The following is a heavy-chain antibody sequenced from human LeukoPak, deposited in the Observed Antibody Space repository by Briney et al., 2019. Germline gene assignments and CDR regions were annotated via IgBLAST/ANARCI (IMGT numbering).Heavy chain of an antibody. CDR1: GFTFSSYA. D-gene: IGHD6-19*01. J-gene: IGHJ6*02. CDR3: AISSPGREWLDLYYYYYYGMDV. V-gene: IGHV3-23*01. Sequence: AGGSLRLSCAASGFTFSSYAMSWVRQAPGKGLEWVSAISGSGGGTYYADSVKGRFTISRDNPKNTVYLQMNSLRAEDTAVYYCAISSPGREWLDLYYYYYYGMDVWGQGTTVTVSS. CDR2: ISGSGGGT.